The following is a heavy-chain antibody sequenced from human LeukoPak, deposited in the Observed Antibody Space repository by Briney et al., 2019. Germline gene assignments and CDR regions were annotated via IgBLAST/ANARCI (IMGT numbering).Heavy chain of an antibody. CDR2: INSITGNP. D-gene: IGHD3-10*01. CDR3: ARLWFGDGGWFDP. Sequence: GASVKVSCKASGYTFISSGISWVRQAPGQGLEWMGWINSITGNPTYAQGLTGRFVFSWDTSVSTAYLQISSLKAEDTAVYYCARLWFGDGGWFDPWGQGTLVTVSS. V-gene: IGHV7-4-1*02. CDR1: GYTFISSG. J-gene: IGHJ5*02.